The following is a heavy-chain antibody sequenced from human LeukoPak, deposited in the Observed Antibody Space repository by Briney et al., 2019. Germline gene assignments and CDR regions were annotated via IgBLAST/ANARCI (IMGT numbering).Heavy chain of an antibody. CDR2: ISGGGGNT. CDR1: KFAFSSYA. Sequence: GGSLRLSCAASKFAFSSYAMSWVRQAPGKGLEWVSAISGGGGNTYYADSVKGRFTISRDNSKNTLYPQMNSLRAEDTAVYYCGKNRYSGSLSPFDIWGQGTMVTVSS. CDR3: GKNRYSGSLSPFDI. J-gene: IGHJ3*02. V-gene: IGHV3-23*01. D-gene: IGHD1-26*01.